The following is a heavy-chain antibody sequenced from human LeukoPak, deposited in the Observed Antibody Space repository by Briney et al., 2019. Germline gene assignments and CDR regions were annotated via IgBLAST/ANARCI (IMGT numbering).Heavy chain of an antibody. V-gene: IGHV1-24*01. Sequence: ASVKVSCKVSGYTLTELSMHWVRQAPGKGLEWMGGFDPEDGETIYAQKFQGRVTTTEDTSTDTAYMELSSLRSEDTAVYYCATTGAEWLYGMDVWGQGTTVTVSS. CDR3: ATTGAEWLYGMDV. J-gene: IGHJ6*02. CDR1: GYTLTELS. D-gene: IGHD3-3*01. CDR2: FDPEDGET.